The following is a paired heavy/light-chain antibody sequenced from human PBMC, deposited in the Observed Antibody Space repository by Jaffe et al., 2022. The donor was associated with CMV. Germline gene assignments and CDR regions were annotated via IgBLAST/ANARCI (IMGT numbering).Heavy chain of an antibody. CDR1: GYTFIGYY. D-gene: IGHD1-26*01. CDR3: RAARKEIPTTFDI. CDR2: INPNNGAT. J-gene: IGHJ3*02. V-gene: IGHV1-2*02. Sequence: QAHLVQSGAALKKPGASVKVSCKASGYTFIGYYIHWVRQAPGQGLEWMGRINPNNGATEYAEKYQGRVTLTRDTSLTTAYMELSRVTFDDTGVYFCRAARKEIPTTFDIWGQGTMVTVSS.
Light chain of an antibody. CDR3: QQSFVPPLT. CDR1: QITNNY. J-gene: IGKJ4*01. V-gene: IGKV1-39*01. Sequence: DIQMTQSPSSLSASVGDRVTITCRSSQITNNYLNWYQQKAGKAPKLLIYGTSNLQEGVPSRFSGSGSGTHFTLTIDGVQRDDFATYFCQQSFVPPLTFGGGTRVDLK. CDR2: GTS.